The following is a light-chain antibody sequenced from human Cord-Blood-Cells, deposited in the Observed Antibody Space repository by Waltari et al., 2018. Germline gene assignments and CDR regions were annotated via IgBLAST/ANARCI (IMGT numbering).Light chain of an antibody. CDR1: SSYVGGYNH. CDR2: EVI. J-gene: IGLJ3*02. Sequence: QSALTQPPSASRSPGQSVPISCTGISSYVGGYNHVSWYQQHPGKAPKLMIYEVIKRPSGVPYRCSGSKSGNTASLTVSGLQAEDEADYYCSSYAGSNNWVFGGGTKLTVL. V-gene: IGLV2-8*02. CDR3: SSYAGSNNWV.